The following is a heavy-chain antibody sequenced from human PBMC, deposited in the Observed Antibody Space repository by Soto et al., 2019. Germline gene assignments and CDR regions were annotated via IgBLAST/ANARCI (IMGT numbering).Heavy chain of an antibody. CDR3: ARPDIVVVPAATNYYYYGMDV. CDR2: IIPIFGTA. J-gene: IGHJ6*02. V-gene: IGHV1-69*01. CDR1: GGTFSSYA. Sequence: QVQLVQSGAEVKKPGSSVKVSCKASGGTFSSYAISWVRQAPGQGLEWMGGIIPIFGTANYAQKFQGRVTINADESTSTDYMELSSLRSEDTAVYYWARPDIVVVPAATNYYYYGMDVWGQGTTVTVSS. D-gene: IGHD2-2*01.